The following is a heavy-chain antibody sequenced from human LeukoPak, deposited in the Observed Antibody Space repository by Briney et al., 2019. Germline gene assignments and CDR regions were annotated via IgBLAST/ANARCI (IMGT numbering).Heavy chain of an antibody. CDR3: TSSLKLYCSGGKCYSDYYYYGMDV. D-gene: IGHD2-15*01. CDR2: IIPIFGTA. Sequence: SVKVSCKASGGTFSSYAISWVRQAPGQGLEWMGGIIPIFGTANYAQKFQGRVTITADESTSTAYMELSSLRSEDTAVYYCTSSLKLYCSGGKCYSDYYYYGMDVWGQGTTVTVSS. CDR1: GGTFSSYA. J-gene: IGHJ6*02. V-gene: IGHV1-69*13.